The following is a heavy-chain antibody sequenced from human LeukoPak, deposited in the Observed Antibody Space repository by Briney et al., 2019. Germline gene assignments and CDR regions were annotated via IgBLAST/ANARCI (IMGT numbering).Heavy chain of an antibody. V-gene: IGHV3-9*01. D-gene: IGHD2-2*01. CDR3: AKDMGYCSSTSCYYYYGMDV. CDR1: GFTFDDYA. J-gene: IGHJ6*02. Sequence: HPGRSLRLSCAASGFTFDDYAMHWVRQAPGKGLEWVSGISWNSGSIGYADSVKGRFTISRDNAKNSLYLQMNSLRAEDTALYYCAKDMGYCSSTSCYYYYGMDVWGQGTTVTVSS. CDR2: ISWNSGSI.